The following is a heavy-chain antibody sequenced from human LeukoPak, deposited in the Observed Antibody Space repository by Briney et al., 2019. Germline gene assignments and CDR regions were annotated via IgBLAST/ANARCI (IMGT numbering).Heavy chain of an antibody. J-gene: IGHJ6*03. CDR2: IIPIFGTA. Sequence: ASVKVSCKASGGTFSSYAISWVRQAPGQGLEWMGGIIPIFGTANYAQKFQGRVTITTAKSTSTAYVELSSLRSEDTAVYYCARDGWNGYYYMDVWGKGTTVTVSS. CDR3: ARDGWNGYYYMDV. CDR1: GGTFSSYA. V-gene: IGHV1-69*05. D-gene: IGHD2-8*01.